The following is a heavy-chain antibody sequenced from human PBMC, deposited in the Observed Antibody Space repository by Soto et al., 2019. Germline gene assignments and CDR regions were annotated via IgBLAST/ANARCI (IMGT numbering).Heavy chain of an antibody. CDR1: GFTFSSYG. D-gene: IGHD6-19*01. V-gene: IGHV3-33*01. Sequence: GGSLRLSCAASGFTFSSYGMHWVRQAPGKGLEWVAVIWYDGSNKYYADSVKGRFTISRDNSKNTLYPQMNSLRAEDTSVYYCARDGYRSRVRPRCWYVPRGQGNLVTVSA. CDR2: IWYDGSNK. CDR3: ARDGYRSRVRPRCWYVP. J-gene: IGHJ5*02.